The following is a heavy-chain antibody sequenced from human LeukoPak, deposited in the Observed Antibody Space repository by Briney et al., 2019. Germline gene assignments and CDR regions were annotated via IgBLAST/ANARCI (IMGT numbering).Heavy chain of an antibody. CDR3: ASWYSSGWYGSAFDI. D-gene: IGHD6-19*01. CDR1: GYTFTSYG. J-gene: IGHJ3*02. V-gene: IGHV1-18*01. Sequence: ASVKVSCEASGYTFTSYGISWVRQAPGQGLEWMGWISAYNGNTNYAQKLQGRVTMTTGTSTSTAYMELRSLRSDDTAVYYCASWYSSGWYGSAFDIWGQGTMVTVSS. CDR2: ISAYNGNT.